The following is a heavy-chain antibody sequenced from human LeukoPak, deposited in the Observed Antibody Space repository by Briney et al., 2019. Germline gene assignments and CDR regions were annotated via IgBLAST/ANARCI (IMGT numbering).Heavy chain of an antibody. J-gene: IGHJ4*02. Sequence: SETLSLTCTVSGGSIGSHYWSWIRQSPGKGLEWIGYIYYTGNTKYNPSLEGRVSMSVDTSKNHFSLNLNSVTATDTAVYYCARQRIAVADHFDLWGQGTLVAVSS. CDR2: IYYTGNT. D-gene: IGHD6-19*01. CDR1: GGSIGSHY. V-gene: IGHV4-59*08. CDR3: ARQRIAVADHFDL.